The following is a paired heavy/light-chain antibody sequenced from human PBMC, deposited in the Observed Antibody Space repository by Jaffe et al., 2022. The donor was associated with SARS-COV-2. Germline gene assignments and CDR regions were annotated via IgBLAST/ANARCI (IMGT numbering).Light chain of an antibody. CDR1: QSVSSY. CDR2: DAS. Sequence: EIVLTQSPATLSLSPGERATLSCRASQSVSSYLAWYQQKPGQAPRLLIYDASNRATGIPARFSGSGSGTDFTLTISSLEPEDFAVYYCQQRSNWPITFGGGTKVEIK. CDR3: QQRSNWPIT. V-gene: IGKV3-11*01. J-gene: IGKJ4*01.
Heavy chain of an antibody. V-gene: IGHV3-30*04. D-gene: IGHD2-21*02. CDR3: ARDLLGCGGDCYSVLDY. CDR2: ISYDGSNK. Sequence: QVQLVESGGGVVQPGRSLRLSCAASGFTFSSYAMHWVRQAPGKGLEWVAVISYDGSNKYYADSVKGRFTISRDNSKNTLYLQMNSLRAEDTAVYYCARDLLGCGGDCYSVLDYWGQGTLVTVSS. J-gene: IGHJ4*02. CDR1: GFTFSSYA.